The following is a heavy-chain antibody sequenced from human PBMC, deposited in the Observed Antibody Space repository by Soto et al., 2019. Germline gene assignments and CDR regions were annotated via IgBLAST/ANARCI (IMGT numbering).Heavy chain of an antibody. D-gene: IGHD3-9*01. J-gene: IGHJ4*02. V-gene: IGHV4-39*01. CDR2: IYYSGST. CDR3: ARQPGYYDILTGYSTYYFDY. CDR1: GGAIRSGGCY. Sequence: SEPMSLTCTVFGGAIRSGGCYRSLIRQHPGKGLEWIGTIYYSGSTNYNPSLKSRVTISVDTSKNQFSLKLSSVTAADTAVYYCARQPGYYDILTGYSTYYFDYWGQGTPVTVSS.